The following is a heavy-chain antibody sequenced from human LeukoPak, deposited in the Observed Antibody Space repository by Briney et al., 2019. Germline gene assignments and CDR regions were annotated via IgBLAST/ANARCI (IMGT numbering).Heavy chain of an antibody. D-gene: IGHD2-15*01. J-gene: IGHJ4*02. V-gene: IGHV5-51*01. CDR1: GYSFTSYW. CDR3: ARRHCSGGSCYSDFGY. Sequence: GESLKISCKGSGYSFTSYWIGWVRQMPGKGLEWMGIIYPGDSDTRYSPSFQGQVTMSADKSISTAYLQWSSLKASDTAMYYCARRHCSGGSCYSDFGYWGQGTLVTVSS. CDR2: IYPGDSDT.